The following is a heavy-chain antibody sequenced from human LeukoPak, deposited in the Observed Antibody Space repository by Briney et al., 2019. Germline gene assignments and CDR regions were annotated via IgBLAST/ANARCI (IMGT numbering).Heavy chain of an antibody. J-gene: IGHJ5*02. Sequence: SVKVSCKASGGTFSSYAIRWVRQPPGQGLEWMGGIIPIFGTANYAQKFQGRVTITTDESTSTAYMELSSLKSEDTAVYYCARVVDKYQLLSGVDRFDPWGQGTLVTVSS. CDR3: ARVVDKYQLLSGVDRFDP. CDR1: GGTFSSYA. D-gene: IGHD2-2*01. CDR2: IIPIFGTA. V-gene: IGHV1-69*05.